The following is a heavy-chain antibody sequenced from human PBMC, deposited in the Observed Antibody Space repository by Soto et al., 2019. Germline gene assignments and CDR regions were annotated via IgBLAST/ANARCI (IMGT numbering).Heavy chain of an antibody. V-gene: IGHV1-69*08. CDR3: AREGDCSSTSCHPDY. D-gene: IGHD2-2*01. Sequence: QVQLVQSGAEVKKPGSSVKVSCKASGGTFSSYTISWVRQAPGQGLEWMGRIIPILGIANYAQKFQGRVTITADKSTSTAYMELSSLRSEDTAVYYCAREGDCSSTSCHPDYWGQGPLVTVSS. CDR2: IIPILGIA. CDR1: GGTFSSYT. J-gene: IGHJ4*02.